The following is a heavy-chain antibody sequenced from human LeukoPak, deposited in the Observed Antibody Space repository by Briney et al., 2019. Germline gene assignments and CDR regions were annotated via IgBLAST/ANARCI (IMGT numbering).Heavy chain of an antibody. Sequence: ASVTVSFKASGYTFTGYYMHWVRQAPGQGLEWMGWINPDNGGTNYAQKFQGRVTMTRDTSISTAYMELSRLKSDDTAVYYCARGGYYDILTGYYSPDDAFDIWGQGTMVTVSS. CDR2: INPDNGGT. CDR3: ARGGYYDILTGYYSPDDAFDI. CDR1: GYTFTGYY. D-gene: IGHD3-9*01. V-gene: IGHV1-2*02. J-gene: IGHJ3*02.